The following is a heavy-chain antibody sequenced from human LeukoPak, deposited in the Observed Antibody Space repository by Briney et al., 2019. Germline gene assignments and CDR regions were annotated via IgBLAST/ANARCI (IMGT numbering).Heavy chain of an antibody. CDR1: GFTFSSYS. V-gene: IGHV3-21*04. CDR2: ISSSSSYI. J-gene: IGHJ4*02. D-gene: IGHD1-26*01. Sequence: PGRSLRLSCAASGFTFSSYSMNWVRQAPGKGLEWVSSISSSSSYIYYADSVKGRFTISRDNSKNTLYLQMNSLRAEDTAVYFCAKYSGSYYYPPNWNSWGQGTLVTVSS. CDR3: AKYSGSYYYPPNWNS.